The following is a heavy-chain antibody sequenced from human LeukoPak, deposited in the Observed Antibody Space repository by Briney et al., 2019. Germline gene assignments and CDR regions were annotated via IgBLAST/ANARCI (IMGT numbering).Heavy chain of an antibody. V-gene: IGHV3-30*02. CDR3: TKEEQQLWFFDY. J-gene: IGHJ4*02. CDR2: IRYDGNNQ. D-gene: IGHD5-18*01. Sequence: GGSLRLSCTASGFTFSSNGMHWVRQAPGKGLEWVAFIRYDGNNQYYADSVKGRFTISRDNSKNTLYLQMNSLRAEDTAVYYCTKEEQQLWFFDYWGQGTLVTVSS. CDR1: GFTFSSNG.